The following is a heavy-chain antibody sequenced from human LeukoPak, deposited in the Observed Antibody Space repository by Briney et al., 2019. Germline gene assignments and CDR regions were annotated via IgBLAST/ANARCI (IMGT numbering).Heavy chain of an antibody. CDR2: IYSGGST. CDR3: ARVMDGDDYYYYYGMDV. D-gene: IGHD4-17*01. Sequence: GGSLRLSCAASGFTVSSNYMSWVRQAPGKGLEWVSVIYSGGSTYYADSVKGRFTISRHNSKNTLYLQMNSLRAEDTAVYYCARVMDGDDYYYYYGMDVWGQGTTVTVSS. V-gene: IGHV3-53*01. J-gene: IGHJ6*02. CDR1: GFTVSSNY.